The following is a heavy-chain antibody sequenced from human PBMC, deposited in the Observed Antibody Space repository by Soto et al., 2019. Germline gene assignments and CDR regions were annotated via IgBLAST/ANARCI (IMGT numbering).Heavy chain of an antibody. CDR2: ISSSGSTI. D-gene: IGHD3-3*01. J-gene: IGHJ4*02. CDR3: ARRGTIALFDY. Sequence: GGSLRRSCAASGFTFSYYYMSWIRQAPGKGLEWVSYISSSGSTIYYADSVKGRFTISRDNAKNSLYLQMNSLRAEDTAVYYCARRGTIALFDYWGQGTLVTVSS. V-gene: IGHV3-11*01. CDR1: GFTFSYYY.